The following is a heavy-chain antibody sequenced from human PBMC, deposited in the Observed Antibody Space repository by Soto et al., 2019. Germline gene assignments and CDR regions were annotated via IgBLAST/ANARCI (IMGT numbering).Heavy chain of an antibody. J-gene: IGHJ4*02. V-gene: IGHV4-59*01. CDR2: IYDSGST. CDR1: GGSISSYY. CDR3: ARYRRGTGWYYLDY. Sequence: SETLSLTCTVSGGSISSYYWSWIRQPPGKGLEWIGYIYDSGSTNYSPSLQSRVTMSVDRSKNQFSLALTSVTAADTALYFCARYRRGTGWYYLDYWGQGILVTVSS. D-gene: IGHD6-19*01.